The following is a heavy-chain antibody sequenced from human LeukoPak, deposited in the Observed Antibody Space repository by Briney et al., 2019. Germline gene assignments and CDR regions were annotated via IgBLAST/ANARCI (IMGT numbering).Heavy chain of an antibody. D-gene: IGHD1-26*01. CDR1: GFTFTSYA. CDR3: VKDVGGSYAFDY. Sequence: GGSLRLSCAASGFTFTSYAMSWVRQAPGKGLEYVSGINDNGGRTHYGDSVKGRFSISRDNSKNTLHLQMSTLRAEDTALYYCVKDVGGSYAFDYWGQGILVTVAS. J-gene: IGHJ4*02. V-gene: IGHV3-64D*09. CDR2: INDNGGRT.